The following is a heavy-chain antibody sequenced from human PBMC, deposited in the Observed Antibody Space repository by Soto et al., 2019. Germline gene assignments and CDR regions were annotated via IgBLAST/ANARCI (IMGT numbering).Heavy chain of an antibody. CDR3: ARGRPAMVAYYSYSGTDV. D-gene: IGHD5-18*01. J-gene: IGHJ6*04. Sequence: PSETLSLTCAVYGGCFSGYYWSWIRQPPGKGLEWIGEINHSRSTNYNPSLKSRVTISVDTSKNQFSLKLSSVTAADTAVYYCARGRPAMVAYYSYSGTDVWRKGSRVTV. CDR2: INHSRST. CDR1: GGCFSGYY. V-gene: IGHV4-34*01.